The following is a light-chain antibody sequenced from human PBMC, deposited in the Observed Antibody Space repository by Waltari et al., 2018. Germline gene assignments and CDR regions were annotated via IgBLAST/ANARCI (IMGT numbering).Light chain of an antibody. CDR2: VNGDGSH. V-gene: IGLV4-69*01. CDR1: SGYTSNV. CDR3: QTGGHGTWV. Sequence: LVLTQSPSASASLGASVKLTCTLSSGYTSNVIAWLQQQPGKGPRYLMKVNGDGSHRKGDDIPDRFSASKSGTECYLTISSLQSEDEADYFCQTGGHGTWVFGGGTKLTVL. J-gene: IGLJ3*02.